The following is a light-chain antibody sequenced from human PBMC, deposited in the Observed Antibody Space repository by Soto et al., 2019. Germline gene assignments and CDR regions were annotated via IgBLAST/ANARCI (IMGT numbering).Light chain of an antibody. V-gene: IGLV2-8*01. CDR2: GVT. CDR3: SSYAGSNIHYV. CDR1: SSDVGAYNY. Sequence: QSALTQPPSASGSPGQSVTVSCTGTSSDVGAYNYVSWYQQHPGKAPKLVIYGVTKRPSGVPDRFSGSKSGNTASLTVSGLQAEDEADYYCSSYAGSNIHYVFGTGTKLTVL. J-gene: IGLJ1*01.